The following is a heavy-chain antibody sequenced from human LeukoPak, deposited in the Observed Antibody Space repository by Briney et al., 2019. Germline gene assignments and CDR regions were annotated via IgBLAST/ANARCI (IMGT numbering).Heavy chain of an antibody. CDR1: GGSISSSSYY. Sequence: PSETLSLTCTVSGGSISSSSYYWGWIRQPPGKGLEWIGSIYYSGSTYYNPSLKSRVTISVDTSKNQFSLKLSSVTAADTAVYYCARGPHDSGDYGEIDYWGQGTLVTVSS. CDR3: ARGPHDSGDYGEIDY. J-gene: IGHJ4*02. D-gene: IGHD4-17*01. V-gene: IGHV4-39*07. CDR2: IYYSGST.